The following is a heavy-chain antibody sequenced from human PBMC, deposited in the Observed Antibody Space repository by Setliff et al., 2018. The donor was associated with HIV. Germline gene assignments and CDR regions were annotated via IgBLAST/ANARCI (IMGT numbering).Heavy chain of an antibody. V-gene: IGHV1-24*01. CDR2: FDPKDGKT. J-gene: IGHJ4*02. CDR3: VTGSAARPFDY. D-gene: IGHD6-6*01. Sequence: GASVKVSCKVSGYTLTELSRHWVRQAPGKGLEWMGSFDPKDGKTRYAQKFQGRVTMTEDTSTDTAYMELSSLRSEDTAVYYYVTGSAARPFDYWGQGTQVTVSS. CDR1: GYTLTELS.